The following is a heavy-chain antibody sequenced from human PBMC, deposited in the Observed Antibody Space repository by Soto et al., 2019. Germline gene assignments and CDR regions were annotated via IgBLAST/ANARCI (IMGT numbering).Heavy chain of an antibody. D-gene: IGHD3-22*01. V-gene: IGHV2-70*04. CDR3: ARLADGSAFSFES. Sequence: SGPTLVNPTQTLTLTCSFSGFSLSTNGMRVSWIRQPPGTALEWLARIDWDDDKFYRTSLKTRLTISKDTSKNQVILTMTNMDPVDTATYYCARLADGSAFSFESWGQGTLVTVSS. CDR2: IDWDDDK. CDR1: GFSLSTNGMR. J-gene: IGHJ4*02.